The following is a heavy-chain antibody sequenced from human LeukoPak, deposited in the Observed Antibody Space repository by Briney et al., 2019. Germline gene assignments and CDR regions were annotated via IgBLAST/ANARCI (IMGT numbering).Heavy chain of an antibody. D-gene: IGHD3-10*01. J-gene: IGHJ6*03. V-gene: IGHV4-59*01. CDR1: GGSISSYY. CDR2: IYYSGST. CDR3: ARTYYYGSGSYGWGYYYYYMDV. Sequence: SETLSLTCTVSGGSISSYYWSWIRQPPGKGLEWIGYIYYSGSTNYNPSHKSRVTISVDTSKNQFSLKLSSVTAADTAVYYCARTYYYGSGSYGWGYYYYYMDVWGKGTTVTISS.